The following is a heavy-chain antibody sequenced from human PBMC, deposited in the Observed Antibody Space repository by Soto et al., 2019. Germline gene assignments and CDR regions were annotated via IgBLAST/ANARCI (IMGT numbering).Heavy chain of an antibody. V-gene: IGHV2-5*02. J-gene: IGHJ4*02. CDR3: AHTLIVGATFDY. CDR1: GFSLSTSGVG. D-gene: IGHD1-26*01. Sequence: QITLKESGPTLVKPTQTLTLTCTFSGFSLSTSGVGVGWIRQPPGKALEWLALIYWDDDKRYSPSLKSRLTITKDTSKNQVVRTMTNMDPVYTATYYCAHTLIVGATFDYWGQGTLVTVSS. CDR2: IYWDDDK.